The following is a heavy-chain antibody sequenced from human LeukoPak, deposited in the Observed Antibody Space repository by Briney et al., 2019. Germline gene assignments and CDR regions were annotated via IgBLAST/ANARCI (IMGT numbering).Heavy chain of an antibody. CDR1: GLTISSNG. J-gene: IGHJ4*02. V-gene: IGHV3-33*01. CDR3: ARASGSNHNHLDC. CDR2: IWYTGDLK. Sequence: PGGSLRLSCVASGLTISSNGMHWVRQAPGKGLEWVAVIWYTGDLKYYSDSVKGRFTISRDTSKDTLYLQMDSLRAEDTAVYYCARASGSNHNHLDCWGQGTLVTVSS. D-gene: IGHD1-14*01.